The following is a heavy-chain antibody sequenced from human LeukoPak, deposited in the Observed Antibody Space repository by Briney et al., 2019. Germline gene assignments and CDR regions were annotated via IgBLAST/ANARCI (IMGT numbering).Heavy chain of an antibody. V-gene: IGHV3-66*01. D-gene: IGHD3-10*01. J-gene: IGHJ4*02. CDR2: IYSGGST. CDR3: ASYYPDY. Sequence: GGSLRLSCAASGFTVSSNYMSWVRQAPGKGLEWVSVIYSGGSTYYADSVKGRFTIPRDNSKNTLYLQMNSLRAEDMAVYYCASYYPDYWGQGTLVTVSS. CDR1: GFTVSSNY.